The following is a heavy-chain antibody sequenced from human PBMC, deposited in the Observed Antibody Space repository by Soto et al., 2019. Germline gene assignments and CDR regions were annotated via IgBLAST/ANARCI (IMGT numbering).Heavy chain of an antibody. J-gene: IGHJ4*02. D-gene: IGHD6-19*01. Sequence: QVQLVESGGGVVQPGRSLRLSCAASGFTFSTFAMHWVRQAPGKGLEGVALISNDGITKYYAESVKGRFTISRDNSKNTLYLEMDSLRTEDTAVYYAYSSGWWGQGTRVTVSS. CDR1: GFTFSTFA. CDR2: ISNDGITK. CDR3: YSSGW. V-gene: IGHV3-30*03.